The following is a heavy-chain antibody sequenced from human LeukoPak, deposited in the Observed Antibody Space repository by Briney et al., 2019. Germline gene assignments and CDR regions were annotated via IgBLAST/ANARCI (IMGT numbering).Heavy chain of an antibody. CDR1: GGTFSSYA. CDR2: IIPIFGTA. Sequence: ASVKVSCKASGGTFSSYAISWVRQAPGQGLEWMGGIIPIFGTANYAQKFQGRVTMTRDTSISTAYMELSRLRSDDTAVYYCASSREMFDYWGQGTLVTVSS. D-gene: IGHD5-24*01. CDR3: ASSREMFDY. J-gene: IGHJ4*02. V-gene: IGHV1-69*05.